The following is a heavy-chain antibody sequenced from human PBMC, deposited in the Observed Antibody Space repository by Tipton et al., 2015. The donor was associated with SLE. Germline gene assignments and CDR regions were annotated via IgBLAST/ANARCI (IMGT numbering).Heavy chain of an antibody. D-gene: IGHD5-18*01. CDR2: ININSRTI. Sequence: SLRPSCVASGFSLSSHEMDWVRQAPGKGLEWVSYININSRTIYYADSVKGRFTVSRDNAKNSLYLQMNGLRVEDTAVYYCARDLRGYSMDVWGKGTTVTIST. J-gene: IGHJ6*04. CDR3: ARDLRGYSMDV. CDR1: GFSLSSHE. V-gene: IGHV3-48*03.